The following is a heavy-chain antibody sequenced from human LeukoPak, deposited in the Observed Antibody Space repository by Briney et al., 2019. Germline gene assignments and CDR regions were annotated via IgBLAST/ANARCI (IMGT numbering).Heavy chain of an antibody. CDR3: ARRAPYYGSGSYYNRGNWFDP. Sequence: SETLSLTCTVSGGSISSYYWSWIRQPPGKGLEWIGYIYYSGSTNYNPSLKSRVTISVDTSKNQFSLKLSSVTAADTAVYYCARRAPYYGSGSYYNRGNWFDPWGQGTLVTVSS. CDR2: IYYSGST. J-gene: IGHJ5*02. D-gene: IGHD3-10*01. V-gene: IGHV4-59*12. CDR1: GGSISSYY.